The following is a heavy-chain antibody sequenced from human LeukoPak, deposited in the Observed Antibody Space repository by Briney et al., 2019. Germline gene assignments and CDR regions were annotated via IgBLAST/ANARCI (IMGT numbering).Heavy chain of an antibody. J-gene: IGHJ4*02. D-gene: IGHD3-9*01. V-gene: IGHV4-39*07. CDR2: INHSGSI. CDR3: ARPHSTFFDQDAAYYFDY. CDR1: GGSTSSNNHF. Sequence: SETLSLTCSVSGGSTSSNNHFWGWIRQPPGKGLEWIGEINHSGSINYNPSLKSRVTISVGTSKNQFSLNLSSVTAADTAVYYCARPHSTFFDQDAAYYFDYWGQGTLVTVSS.